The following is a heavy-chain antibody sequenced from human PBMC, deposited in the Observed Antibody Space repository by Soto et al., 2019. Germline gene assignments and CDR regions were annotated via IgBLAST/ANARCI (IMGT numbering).Heavy chain of an antibody. CDR3: ARNKNIVRQTHP. Sequence: QRRSCAASGFTFSDYWMSWVRQAPGKGLECVANIKEDGSEKYYVDSVKGRFTISRDNAKNSLYLQMNSLRAEDTAVFYCARNKNIVRQTHPRGQGTLV. V-gene: IGHV3-7*03. CDR2: IKEDGSEK. J-gene: IGHJ5*02. CDR1: GFTFSDYW. D-gene: IGHD2-15*01.